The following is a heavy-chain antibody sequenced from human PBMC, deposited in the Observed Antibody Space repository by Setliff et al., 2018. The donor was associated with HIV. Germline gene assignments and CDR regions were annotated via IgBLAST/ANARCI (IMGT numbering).Heavy chain of an antibody. D-gene: IGHD1-26*01. CDR2: IYSSGST. V-gene: IGHV4-59*08. J-gene: IGHJ4*02. CDR1: GGSISNYY. Sequence: SETLSLTCTVSGGSISNYYWSWIRQPPGKGLEWIGHIYSSGSTNYNTSLKSRVTISVDTSKKQFSLKLSSVTAADTAVYYWARSGSYWPLDYWGQGILVTVSS. CDR3: ARSGSYWPLDY.